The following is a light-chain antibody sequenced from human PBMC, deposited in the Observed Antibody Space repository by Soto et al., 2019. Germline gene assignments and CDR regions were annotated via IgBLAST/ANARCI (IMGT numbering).Light chain of an antibody. CDR1: QTVPSRT. CDR3: QQFGSVPET. Sequence: DIVLTQSPGTLSLSPGDRAVLSCRASQTVPSRTFAWYQQKRGQPPRLLIYGASTRATGIPDRFSGSGSGTDFHLVIIRLEPEEFAVYCCQQFGSVPETFGQGTTVDLK. J-gene: IGKJ1*01. CDR2: GAS. V-gene: IGKV3-20*01.